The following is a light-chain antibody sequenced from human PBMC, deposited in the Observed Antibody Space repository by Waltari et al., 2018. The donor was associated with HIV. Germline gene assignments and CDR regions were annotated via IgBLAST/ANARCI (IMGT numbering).Light chain of an antibody. CDR3: QQYYTVPLT. CDR2: WAS. V-gene: IGKV4-1*01. J-gene: IGKJ3*01. CDR1: QSVFFSSNNKNF. Sequence: DIVMTQSPDSLAVSLGERATIKCKSSQSVFFSSNNKNFLAWYQQKPGQAPKLLISWASTRESGVPARFSGSGSGTDFTLTISSLQPGDVAVYFCQQYYTVPLTFGPGTKVEIK.